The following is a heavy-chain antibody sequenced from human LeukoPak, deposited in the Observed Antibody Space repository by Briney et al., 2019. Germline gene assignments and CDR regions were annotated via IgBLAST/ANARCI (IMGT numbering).Heavy chain of an antibody. CDR3: ARHPEPKQLWLYYMDV. V-gene: IGHV4-59*08. CDR1: GGSISSYY. D-gene: IGHD5-18*01. Sequence: SETLSLTCTVSGGSISSYYWSWIRQPPGKGLEWIGYIYYSGSTNYNPSLKSRVTISVDTSKNQFSLKLSSVTAADTAVYYCARHPEPKQLWLYYMDVWGKGTTVTISS. CDR2: IYYSGST. J-gene: IGHJ6*03.